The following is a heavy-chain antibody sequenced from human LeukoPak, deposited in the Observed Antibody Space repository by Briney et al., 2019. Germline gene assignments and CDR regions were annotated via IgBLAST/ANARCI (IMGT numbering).Heavy chain of an antibody. CDR1: GGTFSSYA. D-gene: IGHD5-18*01. J-gene: IGHJ4*02. V-gene: IGHV1-69*05. CDR2: IIPNFGTA. Sequence: SVKVSCKASGGTFSSYAISWVRQAPGQGLEWMGGIIPNFGTANYAQKFQGRVTITTDESTSTAYMELSSLRSEDTAVYYCARDMDTAMVPGVFDYWGQGTLVTVSS. CDR3: ARDMDTAMVPGVFDY.